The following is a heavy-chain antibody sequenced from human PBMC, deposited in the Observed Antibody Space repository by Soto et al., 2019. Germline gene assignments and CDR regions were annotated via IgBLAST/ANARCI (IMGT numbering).Heavy chain of an antibody. J-gene: IGHJ4*02. CDR1: GGSFSGYY. CDR2: INHSGST. V-gene: IGHV4-34*01. Sequence: SETLSLTCAVYGGSFSGYYWSWIRQPPGKGLEWIGEINHSGSTNYNPSLKSRVTISVDTSKNQFSLKLSSVTAADTAMYYCARTKCSGGSCYSWSLDYWGQGTPVTVS. D-gene: IGHD2-15*01. CDR3: ARTKCSGGSCYSWSLDY.